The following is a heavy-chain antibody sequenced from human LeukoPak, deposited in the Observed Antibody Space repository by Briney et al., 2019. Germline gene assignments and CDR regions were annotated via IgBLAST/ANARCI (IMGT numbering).Heavy chain of an antibody. D-gene: IGHD6-19*01. Sequence: GASVKVSCVASRYTSTSYGVTWVRQAPGQGLEWMGWISAYNGNTNYAQKLQGRVTLTTDTSTSTAYMELRSLRSDDTAVYYCAIKMYRSCWYPAQCNYWEQGPLVTVSS. CDR3: AIKMYRSCWYPAQCNY. CDR2: ISAYNGNT. V-gene: IGHV1-18*01. J-gene: IGHJ4*02. CDR1: RYTSTSYG.